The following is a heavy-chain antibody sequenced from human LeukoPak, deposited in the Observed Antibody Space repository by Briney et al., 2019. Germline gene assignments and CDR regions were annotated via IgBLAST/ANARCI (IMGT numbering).Heavy chain of an antibody. CDR2: ISGSGGST. CDR3: ARDHDFWSGYYRFGMDV. J-gene: IGHJ6*02. V-gene: IGHV3-23*01. D-gene: IGHD3-3*01. CDR1: GFTFSSYA. Sequence: GGSLRLSCAASGFTFSSYAMSWVRQAPGKGLEWVSAISGSGGSTYYADSVKGRFTISRDNSKSTLYLQMYSLRAEDTAVYYCARDHDFWSGYYRFGMDVWGQGTPVTVSS.